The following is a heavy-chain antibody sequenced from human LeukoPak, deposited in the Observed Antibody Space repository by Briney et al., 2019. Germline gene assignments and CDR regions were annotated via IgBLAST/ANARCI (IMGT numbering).Heavy chain of an antibody. CDR2: INHSGST. V-gene: IGHV4-34*01. J-gene: IGHJ5*02. Sequence: KSSETLSLTCAVYGGSFSGYYWSWIRQPPGKGLEWIGEINHSGSTNYNPSLKSRVTISVDTSKNQFSLKLSSVTAADTAVYYCARGRRTYYDSWSGPGPWGQGTLVTVSS. CDR1: GGSFSGYY. D-gene: IGHD3-3*01. CDR3: ARGRRTYYDSWSGPGP.